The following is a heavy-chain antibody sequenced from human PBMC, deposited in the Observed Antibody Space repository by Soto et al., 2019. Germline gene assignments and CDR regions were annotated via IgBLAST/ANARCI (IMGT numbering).Heavy chain of an antibody. CDR3: ARDCSSTSCHRPYHGMDV. J-gene: IGHJ6*02. V-gene: IGHV1-18*04. CDR1: GYTFTSYG. D-gene: IGHD2-2*01. CDR2: ISAYNGNT. Sequence: ASVKVSCKASGYTFTSYGISWVRQAPGQGLEWMGWISAYNGNTNYAQKLQGRVTMTTDTSTSTAYMELRSLRSDDTAVYYCARDCSSTSCHRPYHGMDVWGQGTTVTVSS.